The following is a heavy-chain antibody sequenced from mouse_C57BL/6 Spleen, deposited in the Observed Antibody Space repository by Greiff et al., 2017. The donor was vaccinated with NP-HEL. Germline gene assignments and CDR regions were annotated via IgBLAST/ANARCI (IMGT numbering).Heavy chain of an antibody. D-gene: IGHD2-4*01. Sequence: VQLQQSGAELVRPGASVKLSCTASGFNIKDASMHWVKQRPEQGLEWIGWFDPVNGSTESASKFLGKVTIIAVTSSNTAYLQLSNLTSEDTAVYYCTGLRPYYAMDCCGQGTSVTVSS. V-gene: IGHV14-4*01. CDR1: GFNIKDAS. CDR2: FDPVNGST. J-gene: IGHJ4*01. CDR3: TGLRPYYAMDC.